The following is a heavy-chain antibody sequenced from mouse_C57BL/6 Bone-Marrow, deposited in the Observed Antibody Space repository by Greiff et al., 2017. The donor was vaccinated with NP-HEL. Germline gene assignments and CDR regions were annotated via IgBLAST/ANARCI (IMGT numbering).Heavy chain of an antibody. CDR1: GYTFTTYP. CDR3: ARGTSLYGSSSYYFDY. Sequence: QVQLQQSGAELVKPGASVKMSCKASGYTFTTYPIEWMKQNHGKSLEWIGNFHPYNDDTKYNEKFKGKATLTVEKSPSTVYLELSRLTSDDSAVYYCARGTSLYGSSSYYFDYWGQGTTLTVSS. CDR2: FHPYNDDT. V-gene: IGHV1-47*01. J-gene: IGHJ2*01. D-gene: IGHD1-1*01.